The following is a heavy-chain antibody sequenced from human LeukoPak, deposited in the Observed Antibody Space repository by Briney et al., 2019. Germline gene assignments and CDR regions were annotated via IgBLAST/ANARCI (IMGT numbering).Heavy chain of an antibody. CDR1: GYTLTGYY. Sequence: ASVTVSWKASGYTLTGYYMHWVRPAPGQGLEWMGWINANSGGTNYAQKLQGRVTLPRDPSLRTAYMELSRPRADETAVYYCARSSRYDIWTGYPYWGERAIVTVSP. D-gene: IGHD3-9*01. CDR2: INANSGGT. CDR3: ARSSRYDIWTGYPY. J-gene: IGHJ4*02. V-gene: IGHV1-2*02.